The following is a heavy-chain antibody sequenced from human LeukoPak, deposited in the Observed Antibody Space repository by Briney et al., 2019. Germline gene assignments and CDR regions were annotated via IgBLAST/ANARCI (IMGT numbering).Heavy chain of an antibody. CDR2: INPSSSYI. CDR3: ARDFKYTGLPSLLDV. Sequence: PGGSLGLSCAASGFTFSGYTINWVRQAPGKGLEWVSSINPSSSYIYYADSVEGRFTLSRDNAKNSLNLQMNSLRAEDTAVYYCARDFKYTGLPSLLDVWGKGTTVTVSS. D-gene: IGHD5-12*01. J-gene: IGHJ6*04. V-gene: IGHV3-21*01. CDR1: GFTFSGYT.